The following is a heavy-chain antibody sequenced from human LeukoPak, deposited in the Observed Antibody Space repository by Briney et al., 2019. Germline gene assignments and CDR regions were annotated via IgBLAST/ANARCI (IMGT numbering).Heavy chain of an antibody. CDR3: ARDDFWSGYYCD. V-gene: IGHV1-2*02. J-gene: IGHJ4*02. Sequence: ASVKVSCKASGYTFTGYYMHWVRQAPGQGLEWMGWINPNSGGTNYAQKFQGRVTMTRDTSISTAHMELSRLRSDDTAVYYCARDDFWSGYYCDWGQGTLVTVSS. CDR1: GYTFTGYY. D-gene: IGHD3-3*01. CDR2: INPNSGGT.